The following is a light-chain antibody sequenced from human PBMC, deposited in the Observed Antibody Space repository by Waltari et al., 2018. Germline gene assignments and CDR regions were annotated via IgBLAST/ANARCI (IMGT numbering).Light chain of an antibody. V-gene: IGLV3-25*03. CDR3: QSADSSGTYYV. CDR2: KDS. Sequence: SYELTQPPSVSVSPGQTARITCSGAALPKQYAYWYQQKPGQAPVLVIYKDSERPSGIPERFSGSSSGTTVTLTISGVQAEDEADYYCQSADSSGTYYVFGTGTKVTVL. J-gene: IGLJ1*01. CDR1: ALPKQY.